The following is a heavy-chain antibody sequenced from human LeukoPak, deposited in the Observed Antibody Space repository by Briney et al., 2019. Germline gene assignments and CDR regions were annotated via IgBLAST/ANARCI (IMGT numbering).Heavy chain of an antibody. J-gene: IGHJ6*03. CDR2: IIPTLRIA. Sequence: SLKVSCTASGGTFSSYTITWVRQAPAQGLEWMGSIIPTLRIANYGQKFQGRVTITADKSTSTAYMELSSLRSEDTAVYYCARAGYNYYYYMDVWGKETTVTVSS. CDR3: ARAGYNYYYYMDV. D-gene: IGHD1-14*01. V-gene: IGHV1-69*02. CDR1: GGTFSSYT.